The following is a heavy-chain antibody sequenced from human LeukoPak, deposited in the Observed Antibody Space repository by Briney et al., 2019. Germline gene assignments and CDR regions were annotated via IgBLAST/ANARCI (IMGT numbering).Heavy chain of an antibody. J-gene: IGHJ4*02. Sequence: GGSLRLSCAGSGFTFRSYAMHWVRQAPGKGLEYVSAISSNGGSTYYANSVKGRFTISRDNSKNTLYLQMGSLRAEDMAVYYCARGRSAMIVARYFDYWGQGTLVTVSS. CDR1: GFTFRSYA. CDR3: ARGRSAMIVARYFDY. CDR2: ISSNGGST. D-gene: IGHD3-22*01. V-gene: IGHV3-64*01.